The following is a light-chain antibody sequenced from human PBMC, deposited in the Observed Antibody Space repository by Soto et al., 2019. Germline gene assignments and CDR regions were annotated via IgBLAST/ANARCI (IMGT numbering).Light chain of an antibody. CDR2: GAS. J-gene: IGKJ2*01. Sequence: EIVLTQSPGTLSLSPGERATLSCRASQSVSSSYLAWYQQKPGQAPRLLIYGASSRATGIPDRFSGSGSGTDFTLTISRLEPEDFAVYDCQQYGSSQGYTFGQGTKLEIK. V-gene: IGKV3-20*01. CDR3: QQYGSSQGYT. CDR1: QSVSSSY.